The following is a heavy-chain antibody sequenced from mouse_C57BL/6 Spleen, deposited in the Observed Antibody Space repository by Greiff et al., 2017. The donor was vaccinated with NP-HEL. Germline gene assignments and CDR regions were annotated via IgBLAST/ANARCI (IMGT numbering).Heavy chain of an antibody. V-gene: IGHV5-4*01. D-gene: IGHD2-4*01. Sequence: EVKLVESGGGLVKPGGSLKLSCAASGFTFSSYAISWVRQTPEKRLEWVATISDGGSYTYYPDNVKGRFTISRDNAKNNLYLQMSHLKSEDTAMYYCARDDYDDRFAYWGQGTLVTVSA. CDR1: GFTFSSYA. J-gene: IGHJ3*01. CDR3: ARDDYDDRFAY. CDR2: ISDGGSYT.